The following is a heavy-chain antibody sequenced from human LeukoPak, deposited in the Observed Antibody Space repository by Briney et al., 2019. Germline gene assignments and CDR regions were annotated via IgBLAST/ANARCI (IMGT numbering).Heavy chain of an antibody. CDR3: ARGLGYSSSWTLDY. D-gene: IGHD6-13*01. CDR1: GFTFSSYA. Sequence: GGSLRLFCAASGFTFSSYAMHWVRQAPGKGLEWVAVISYDGSNKYYADSVKGRFTISRDNSKNTLYLQMNSLRAEDTAVYYCARGLGYSSSWTLDYWGQGTLVTVSS. J-gene: IGHJ4*02. V-gene: IGHV3-30-3*01. CDR2: ISYDGSNK.